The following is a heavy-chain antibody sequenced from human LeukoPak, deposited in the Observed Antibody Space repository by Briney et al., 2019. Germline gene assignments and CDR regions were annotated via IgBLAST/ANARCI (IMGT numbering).Heavy chain of an antibody. J-gene: IGHJ4*02. V-gene: IGHV5-51*01. Sequence: GESLKISCQASGYTFSSYWIAWVRQMPGKGLECMGLIYPLDSDVKYSPSFQGPVTISADKSISTAYLQWSSLKASDTAMYYCARARRSSTPEVGDVFKTWYFFEYWGQGALVTVSS. D-gene: IGHD6-13*01. CDR2: IYPLDSDV. CDR3: ARARRSSTPEVGDVFKTWYFFEY. CDR1: GYTFSSYW.